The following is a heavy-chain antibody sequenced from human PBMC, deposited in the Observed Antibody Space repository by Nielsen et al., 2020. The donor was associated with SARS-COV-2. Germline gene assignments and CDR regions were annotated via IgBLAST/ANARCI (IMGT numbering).Heavy chain of an antibody. CDR1: GYTFTGYY. CDR2: INPNSGGT. D-gene: IGHD1-26*01. V-gene: IGHV1-2*04. J-gene: IGHJ4*02. Sequence: ASVKVSCKASGYTFTGYYMHWVRQAPGQGLEWMGWINPNSGGTNYAQKFQGWVTMTRDTSISTAYMELSRLRSDDTAVYYCARDASGMELLKDYFDYWGQGTLVTVSS. CDR3: ARDASGMELLKDYFDY.